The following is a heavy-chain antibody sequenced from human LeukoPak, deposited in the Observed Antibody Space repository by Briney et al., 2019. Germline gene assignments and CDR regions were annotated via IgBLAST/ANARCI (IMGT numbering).Heavy chain of an antibody. J-gene: IGHJ3*02. Sequence: PGGSLRLSCAASGFTFSDYGMHWVRQAPGKGLEWVAFIRYDGSNKYYADSVKGRFTISRDNSKNTMYLQMNSLRAEDTAVYYCAKDATAMVTDAFDIWGQGTMVTVSS. CDR1: GFTFSDYG. D-gene: IGHD5-18*01. CDR2: IRYDGSNK. CDR3: AKDATAMVTDAFDI. V-gene: IGHV3-30*02.